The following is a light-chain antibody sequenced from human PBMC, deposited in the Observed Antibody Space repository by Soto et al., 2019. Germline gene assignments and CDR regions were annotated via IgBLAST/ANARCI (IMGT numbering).Light chain of an antibody. Sequence: DIQMTQSASTLSASLGDRVTISCWASQDIDKWVAWYQQRQGTAPKLLIYEATTLQNGVPSRFSGSGYGTDFYLTISSLPTADSAIYFCQRGNSFSTAFGQGTRLEIK. CDR1: QDIDKW. J-gene: IGKJ5*01. CDR2: EAT. CDR3: QRGNSFSTA. V-gene: IGKV1D-12*01.